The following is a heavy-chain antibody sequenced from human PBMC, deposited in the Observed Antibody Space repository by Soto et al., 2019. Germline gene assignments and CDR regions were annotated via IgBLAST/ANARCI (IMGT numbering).Heavy chain of an antibody. Sequence: KTSETLSITCAVSGYFISSRYYWGWIRQPPGKGLEWIGSIYHTGRTYYNPSLKSRVTISVDTSKNQFSLKLSSVTAADTAVYYCASSVGEYYDSSGFFWGQGTLVTVSS. CDR2: IYHTGRT. CDR1: GYFISSRYY. J-gene: IGHJ4*02. D-gene: IGHD3-22*01. CDR3: ASSVGEYYDSSGFF. V-gene: IGHV4-38-2*01.